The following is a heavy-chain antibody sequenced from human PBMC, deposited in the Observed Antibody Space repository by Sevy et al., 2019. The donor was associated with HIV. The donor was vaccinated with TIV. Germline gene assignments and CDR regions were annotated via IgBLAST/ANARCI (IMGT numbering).Heavy chain of an antibody. V-gene: IGHV3-48*02. CDR2: ISSSSSTI. Sequence: GGSLRLSCAASGFTFSSYSMNWVRQAPGKGLEWVSYISSSSSTIYYAYSVKGRFTISRDNAKNSLYLQMNSLRDEDTAVYYCAREKDRVGATRANWFDPWGQGTLVTVSS. CDR1: GFTFSSYS. CDR3: AREKDRVGATRANWFDP. D-gene: IGHD1-26*01. J-gene: IGHJ5*02.